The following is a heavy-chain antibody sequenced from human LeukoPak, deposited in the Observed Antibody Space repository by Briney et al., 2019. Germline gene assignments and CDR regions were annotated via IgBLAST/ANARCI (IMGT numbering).Heavy chain of an antibody. V-gene: IGHV4-59*01. J-gene: IGHJ4*02. Sequence: PSETLSLTCTVSGGSISSYYWSWIRQPPGKGLEWIGYIYYTGSTSYNPSLKSRVTLSVDSSKNQFSLRLSSVTAADTAVYYCVRDGDYWGQGTLVTVSS. CDR1: GGSISSYY. CDR3: VRDGDY. CDR2: IYYTGST.